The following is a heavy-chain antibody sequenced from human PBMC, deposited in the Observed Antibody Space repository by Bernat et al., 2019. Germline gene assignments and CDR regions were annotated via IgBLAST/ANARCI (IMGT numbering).Heavy chain of an antibody. D-gene: IGHD6-13*01. CDR3: ARGTNKGDRVKIAAAVGHCFDY. V-gene: IGHV4-34*01. CDR1: GGSFSGYY. J-gene: IGHJ4*02. CDR2: INHSGST. Sequence: QVQLQQWGAGLLKPSETLSLTCAVYGGSFSGYYWSWIRQPPGKGLEWIGEINHSGSTNYNPSLKSRVTISVDTSKNQFSLKLSSVTAADTAVYYCARGTNKGDRVKIAAAVGHCFDYWGQGTLVTVSS.